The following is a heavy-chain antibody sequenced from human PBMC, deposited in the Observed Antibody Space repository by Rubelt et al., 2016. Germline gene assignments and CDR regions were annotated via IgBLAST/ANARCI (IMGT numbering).Heavy chain of an antibody. CDR3: AREQSRTFDP. J-gene: IGHJ5*02. V-gene: IGHV6-1*01. CDR1: GDSVSSNSVA. Sequence: QVQLQQSGPRLVKPSQTLSITCVISGDSVSSNSVAWNWIRQSPSRGLEWLGRTYYRSKWQNEYAVSVQSRININADPSTNRFSLQLNAVVPEDTAVYYCAREQSRTFDPWGQGTLVTVSS. CDR2: TYYRSKWQN.